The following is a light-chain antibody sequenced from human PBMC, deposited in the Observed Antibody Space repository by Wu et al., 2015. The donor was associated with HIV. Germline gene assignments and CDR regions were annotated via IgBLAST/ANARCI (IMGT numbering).Light chain of an antibody. V-gene: IGKV1-NL1*01. CDR1: QDISNS. CDR3: QQYSTTPHS. Sequence: DIQMTQSPSSLSASVGDRVTITCRANQDISNSLAWYQQEPGKAPKLLLYSSSTLEGGVPPRFRGSGYGTEYTLTISSLQPEDFATYYCQQYSTTPHSFGQGTKLAIK. CDR2: SSS. J-gene: IGKJ2*03.